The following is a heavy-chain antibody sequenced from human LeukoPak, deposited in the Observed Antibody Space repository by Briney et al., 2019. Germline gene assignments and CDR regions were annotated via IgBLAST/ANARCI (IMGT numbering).Heavy chain of an antibody. CDR3: AKARYYYGSGSYYTDDAFDI. V-gene: IGHV3-23*01. CDR2: ISGNDESA. D-gene: IGHD3-10*01. J-gene: IGHJ3*02. CDR1: GFTFSSYA. Sequence: GGYLRLSCAASGFTFSSYAMHWVRQAPGKGLEWVSAISGNDESAYYADSVKGRFTISRDNSKNTLYLQLNSLRAEDAAVYYCAKARYYYGSGSYYTDDAFDIWGQGTMVTVSS.